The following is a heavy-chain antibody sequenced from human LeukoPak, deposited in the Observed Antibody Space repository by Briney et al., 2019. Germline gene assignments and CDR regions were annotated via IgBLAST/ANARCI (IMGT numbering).Heavy chain of an antibody. D-gene: IGHD5-24*01. V-gene: IGHV1-69*01. J-gene: IGHJ4*02. Sequence: SVKVSCKASGGTFSSYAISWARQAPGQGLEWMGGIIPIFGTANYAQKFQGRVTITADGSTSTAYMELSSLRSEDTAVYYCARETFGYRWDFDYWGQGTLDTVSS. CDR3: ARETFGYRWDFDY. CDR1: GGTFSSYA. CDR2: IIPIFGTA.